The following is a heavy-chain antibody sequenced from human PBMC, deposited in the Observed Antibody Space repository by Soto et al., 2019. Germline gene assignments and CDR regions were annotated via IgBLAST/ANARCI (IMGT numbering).Heavy chain of an antibody. CDR1: GGSFSGYY. CDR3: ARLRGYSYGYSYYYYGMDV. Sequence: ETLSLTCAVYGGSFSGYYWSWIRQPPGKGLEWIGEINHSGSTNYNPSLKSRVTISVDTSKNQFSLKLSSVTAADTAVYYCARLRGYSYGYSYYYYGMDVWGQGTTVTVSS. V-gene: IGHV4-34*01. D-gene: IGHD5-18*01. J-gene: IGHJ6*02. CDR2: INHSGST.